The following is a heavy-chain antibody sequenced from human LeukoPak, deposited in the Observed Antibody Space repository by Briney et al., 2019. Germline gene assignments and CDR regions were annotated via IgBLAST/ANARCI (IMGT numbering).Heavy chain of an antibody. Sequence: ASVKVSCKASGYTFTTYSMHWVRQAPGQGLEWMGIINPSGGSTSYAQKFQGRVTMTKDTSTSTVYMELSSLRSEDTAVYYCARVATMIVVVNYFDYWGQGTLVTVSS. J-gene: IGHJ4*02. CDR1: GYTFTTYS. D-gene: IGHD3-22*01. CDR2: INPSGGST. V-gene: IGHV1-46*01. CDR3: ARVATMIVVVNYFDY.